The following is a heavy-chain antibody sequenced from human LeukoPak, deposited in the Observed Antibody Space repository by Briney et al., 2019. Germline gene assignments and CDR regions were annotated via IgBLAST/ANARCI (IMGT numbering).Heavy chain of an antibody. CDR3: ARGYTKEQQLVNNFDY. J-gene: IGHJ4*02. Sequence: ASVKVSCKASGYTFIGYYMHWVRQAPGQGLEWMGWINPNSGGTNYAQKFQGRVTMTRDTSISTAYMELSRLRSDDTAVYYCARGYTKEQQLVNNFDYWGQGTLVTVSS. D-gene: IGHD6-13*01. CDR1: GYTFIGYY. V-gene: IGHV1-2*02. CDR2: INPNSGGT.